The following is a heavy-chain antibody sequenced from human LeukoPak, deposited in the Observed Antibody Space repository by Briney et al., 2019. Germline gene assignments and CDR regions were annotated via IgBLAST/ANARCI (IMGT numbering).Heavy chain of an antibody. CDR1: GGTFSSYA. CDR3: ASEWREYYYDSSGYYSFYFDY. D-gene: IGHD3-22*01. J-gene: IGHJ4*02. V-gene: IGHV1-69*04. Sequence: GASVKVSCKASGGTFSSYAISWVRQAPGQGLEWMGRIIPILGIANYAQKFQGRVTITADKSTSTAYMELSSLRSEDTAVYYCASEWREYYYDSSGYYSFYFDYWSQGTLVTVSS. CDR2: IIPILGIA.